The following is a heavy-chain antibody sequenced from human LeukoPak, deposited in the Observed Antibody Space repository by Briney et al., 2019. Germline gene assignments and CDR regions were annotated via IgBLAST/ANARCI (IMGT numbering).Heavy chain of an antibody. D-gene: IGHD4-17*01. CDR2: INPNSGGA. CDR3: ARSHTPQTTVTLPFHY. Sequence: ASVKVSCKASGYTFTDYYMHWVRQAPGQGLEWMGRINPNSGGANYEQKFQGRVTMTRDTSISAAYIELSSLRSDDTAMYYCARSHTPQTTVTLPFHYWGQGTLVTVSS. V-gene: IGHV1-2*06. CDR1: GYTFTDYY. J-gene: IGHJ4*02.